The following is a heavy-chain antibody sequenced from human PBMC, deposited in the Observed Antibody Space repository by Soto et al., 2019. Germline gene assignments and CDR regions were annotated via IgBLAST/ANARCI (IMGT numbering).Heavy chain of an antibody. D-gene: IGHD2-21*02. CDR1: GGSISSGGAISSNSYS. J-gene: IGHJ2*01. Sequence: QLQLQESGSGLVKPSQTLSLTCAVSGGSISSGGAISSNSYSWNWIRQPPGKGLEWIGSIYESGNTYYSPSLKSRVSISVDRSKNQFSLNLSSVTAADTAVYYRARAPAIAHWYFDLWGRGTLATVSS. CDR2: IYESGNT. V-gene: IGHV4-30-2*01. CDR3: ARAPAIAHWYFDL.